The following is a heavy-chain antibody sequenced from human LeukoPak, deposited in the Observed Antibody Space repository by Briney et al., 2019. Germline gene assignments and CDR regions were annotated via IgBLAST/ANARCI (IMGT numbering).Heavy chain of an antibody. V-gene: IGHV3-74*01. Sequence: GGSLRLSCVASGFTFTNYWIHWVRQAPGKGLVWVSHIHSDGITTSYADSVKGRFTISRDNAKNTVDLQMNSLRAEDTAVYYCVRGGSGCFDIWGQGTMVTVSS. J-gene: IGHJ3*02. CDR3: VRGGSGCFDI. D-gene: IGHD1-26*01. CDR1: GFTFTNYW. CDR2: IHSDGITT.